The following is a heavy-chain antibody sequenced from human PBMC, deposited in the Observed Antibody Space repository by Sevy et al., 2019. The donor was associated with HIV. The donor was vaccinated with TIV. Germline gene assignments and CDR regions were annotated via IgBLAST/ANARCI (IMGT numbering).Heavy chain of an antibody. V-gene: IGHV3-30*04. CDR2: ISHDGRNK. D-gene: IGHD4-17*01. CDR1: GFTFSSNA. Sequence: GGSLRLSCAASGFTFSSNAMHWVRQAPGKGLEWVAVISHDGRNKYYADSVKGRFTISRDNCKNTLYLQMNSMRAEDTAVYYCARDPRTTVTIRGYFDYWGQGTLVTVSS. J-gene: IGHJ4*02. CDR3: ARDPRTTVTIRGYFDY.